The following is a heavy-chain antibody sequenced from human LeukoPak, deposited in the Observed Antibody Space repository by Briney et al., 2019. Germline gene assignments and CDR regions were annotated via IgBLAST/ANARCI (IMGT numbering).Heavy chain of an antibody. V-gene: IGHV3-23*01. D-gene: IGHD5-24*01. J-gene: IGHJ4*02. CDR2: ISGSGGST. Sequence: SCKASGGTFSSYGMSWVRQAPGKGLEWVSAISGSGGSTYYADSVKGRFTISRDNSKNTLYLQMNSLRAEDTAVYYCAKSGYNRFDYWGQGTLVTVSS. CDR1: GGTFSSYG. CDR3: AKSGYNRFDY.